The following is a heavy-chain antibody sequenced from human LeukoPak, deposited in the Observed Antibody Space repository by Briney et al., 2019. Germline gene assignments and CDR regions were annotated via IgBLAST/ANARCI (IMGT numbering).Heavy chain of an antibody. Sequence: GASVKVSCKASGYTFTSYDINWVRQAPGQGLEWMGWMNPNSGNTGYAQKFQGRATITRNTSISTAYMELSSLRAEDTAVYYCARAPLGLIVVVPAAIRERYYYYYYLDVWGKGTTVTVSS. V-gene: IGHV1-8*03. CDR3: ARAPLGLIVVVPAAIRERYYYYYYLDV. CDR2: MNPNSGNT. CDR1: GYTFTSYD. J-gene: IGHJ6*03. D-gene: IGHD2-2*02.